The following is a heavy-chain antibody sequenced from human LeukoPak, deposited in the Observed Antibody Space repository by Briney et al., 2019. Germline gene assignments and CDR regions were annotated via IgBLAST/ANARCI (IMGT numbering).Heavy chain of an antibody. CDR1: GGSFSGYY. CDR2: INHSGST. J-gene: IGHJ5*02. V-gene: IGHV4-34*01. CDR3: ARGVIQQQLVQNWFDP. Sequence: SETLSLTCAVYGGSFSGYYWSWIRQPPGKGLEWIGEINHSGSTNYNPSLKSRVTISVDTSKNQFSLKLSSVTAADTAVYYCARGVIQQQLVQNWFDPWDQGTLVTVSS. D-gene: IGHD6-13*01.